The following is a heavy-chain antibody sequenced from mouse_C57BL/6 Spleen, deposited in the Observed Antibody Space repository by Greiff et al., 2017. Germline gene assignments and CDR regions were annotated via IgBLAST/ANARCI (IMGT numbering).Heavy chain of an antibody. CDR2: IYPRDGST. V-gene: IGHV1-85*01. J-gene: IGHJ3*01. Sequence: VKLMESGPELVKPGASVKLSCKASGYTFTSYDINWVKQRPGQGLEWIGWIYPRDGSTKYNEKFKGKATLTVDTSSSTAYMELHSLTSEDSAVYFCARGGSFYYGNYWFAYWGQGTLVTVSA. D-gene: IGHD2-1*01. CDR1: GYTFTSYD. CDR3: ARGGSFYYGNYWFAY.